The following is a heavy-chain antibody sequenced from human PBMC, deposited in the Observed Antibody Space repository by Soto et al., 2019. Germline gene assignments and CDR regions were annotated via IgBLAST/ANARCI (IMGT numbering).Heavy chain of an antibody. V-gene: IGHV5-51*01. D-gene: IGHD3-10*01. J-gene: IGHJ6*02. CDR1: GYSFATYW. CDR3: ARAYGSASYYAYYALDV. Sequence: LGESLKISCKGSGYSFATYWIAWVRQMPGKGLEWMGIIYPDDSDSRYSPSFQGQVIISVDKSITTAYLQWTSLKASDTAMYYCARAYGSASYYAYYALDVWGQGTTVTVSS. CDR2: IYPDDSDS.